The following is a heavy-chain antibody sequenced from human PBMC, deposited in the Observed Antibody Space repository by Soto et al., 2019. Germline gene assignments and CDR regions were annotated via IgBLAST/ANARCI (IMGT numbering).Heavy chain of an antibody. CDR3: ARAFTVVTPGWFDP. J-gene: IGHJ5*02. D-gene: IGHD2-21*02. CDR1: GFTFSSYS. V-gene: IGHV3-21*01. Sequence: GGSLRLSCAASGFTFSSYSTNWVRQAPGKGLEWVSSISSSSSYIYYADSVKGRFTISRDNAKNSLYLQMNSLRAEDTAVYYCARAFTVVTPGWFDPWGQGTLVTVSS. CDR2: ISSSSSYI.